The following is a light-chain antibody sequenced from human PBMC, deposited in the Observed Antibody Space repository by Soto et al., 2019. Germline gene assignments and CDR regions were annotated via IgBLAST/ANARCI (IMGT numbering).Light chain of an antibody. Sequence: EIVMTQSPATLSVSPGERATLSCRASPSVSSNLAWYQQKPGQAPRLLISGASTRATGIPARFSGSGSGTEFTRTISSLQSEDFAVYYWQQYNNWPPLTFGGGTKVEIK. J-gene: IGKJ4*01. CDR1: PSVSSN. CDR3: QQYNNWPPLT. CDR2: GAS. V-gene: IGKV3-15*01.